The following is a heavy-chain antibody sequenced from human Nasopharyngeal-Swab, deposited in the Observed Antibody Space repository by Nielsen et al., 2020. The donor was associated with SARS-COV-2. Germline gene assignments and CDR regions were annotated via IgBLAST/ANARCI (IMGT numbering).Heavy chain of an antibody. CDR2: IYPGDSDT. CDR1: GYSFTSYW. CDR3: ARGGLYGGNSVGNWFDS. V-gene: IGHV5-51*01. J-gene: IGHJ5*01. Sequence: GESLKISCKGSGYSFTSYWIGWVRQMPGKGLEWMGIIYPGDSDTRYSPPFQGQVTMSADKSLTTAYLQWSSLKASDSAMYYCARGGLYGGNSVGNWFDSWGQGTLVTVSS. D-gene: IGHD4-23*01.